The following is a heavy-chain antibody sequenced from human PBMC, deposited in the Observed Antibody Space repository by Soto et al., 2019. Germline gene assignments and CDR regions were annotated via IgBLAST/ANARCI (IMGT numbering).Heavy chain of an antibody. CDR1: GFSFSDYG. V-gene: IGHV3-30*18. J-gene: IGHJ4*02. CDR3: AKVMRSGWYYFDN. CDR2: ISYDGSNE. Sequence: QGQLVEYGGGVVQPGRSLRLSCAASGFSFSDYGMHWVRQAPGKGLEWVAVISYDGSNEYYADSVKGRFTIFRDNSKSTLYLQMNSLRLEDTAVYYCAKVMRSGWYYFDNWGQGTLVTVSS. D-gene: IGHD6-19*01.